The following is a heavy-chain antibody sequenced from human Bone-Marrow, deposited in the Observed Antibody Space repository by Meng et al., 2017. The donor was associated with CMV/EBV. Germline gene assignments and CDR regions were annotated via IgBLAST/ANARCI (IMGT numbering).Heavy chain of an antibody. J-gene: IGHJ4*01. Sequence: DVAGGSLGSTNWWHWVRQPPGKGLEWIGEIYHSGSTNYNPSLKSRVIISVDKSKNDFSLRLTSVTAADTAVYYCARERGAGTFQGFDYWGHGTLVTVSS. D-gene: IGHD3-10*01. CDR1: GGSLGSTNW. V-gene: IGHV4-4*02. CDR2: IYHSGST. CDR3: ARERGAGTFQGFDY.